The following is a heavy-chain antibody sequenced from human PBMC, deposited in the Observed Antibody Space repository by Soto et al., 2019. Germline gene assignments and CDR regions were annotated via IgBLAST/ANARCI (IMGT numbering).Heavy chain of an antibody. CDR1: SGPDSSHN. CDR3: VRQGIDYLHGLVDV. Sequence: QVELQQSGPGLVKPSGTLSLTCTVSSGPDSSHNWGWIRQPPGRGLEWIGYVYYTGDTSYNPSLKSRATISAATSMKISSLTLSSVTAADTAVYYCVRQGIDYLHGLVDVWGQGTTVSVSS. CDR2: VYYTGDT. V-gene: IGHV4-59*08. D-gene: IGHD1-26*01. J-gene: IGHJ6*02.